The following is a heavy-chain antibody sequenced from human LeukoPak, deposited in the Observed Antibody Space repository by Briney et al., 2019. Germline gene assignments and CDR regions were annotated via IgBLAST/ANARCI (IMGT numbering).Heavy chain of an antibody. V-gene: IGHV4-59*08. J-gene: IGHJ5*02. CDR2: IYYSGST. D-gene: IGHD6-19*01. CDR1: GGSIGSYY. CDR3: ARRIAVNPVYGFDP. Sequence: PSETLSLTCTVSGGSIGSYYWTWIRQPPGEGLEWLGYIYYSGSTNYNPSLKSRVTISLDTSKNQFSLILRSVTAADTAVYYCARRIAVNPVYGFDPWGQGTLVTVSS.